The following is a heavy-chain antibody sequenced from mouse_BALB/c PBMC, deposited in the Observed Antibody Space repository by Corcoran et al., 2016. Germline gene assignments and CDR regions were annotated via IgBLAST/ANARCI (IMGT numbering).Heavy chain of an antibody. D-gene: IGHD2-1*01. Sequence: QIQLVESGPELKKPGETVKISCKASGYTFTNYGMNWVKQAPGKGLKWMGWINTYTGEPTYADDFKGRFAFSLETSASTAYLQINNLKNEDTSTYFCASRGNYWWAYWCQGTLVTVSA. V-gene: IGHV9-3-1*01. CDR2: INTYTGEP. CDR1: GYTFTNYG. J-gene: IGHJ3*01. CDR3: ASRGNYWWAY.